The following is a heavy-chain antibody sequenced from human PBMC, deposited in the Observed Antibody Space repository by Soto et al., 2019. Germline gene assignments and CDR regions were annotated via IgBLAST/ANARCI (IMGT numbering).Heavy chain of an antibody. CDR2: ISYDGSGT. V-gene: IGHV3-30-3*01. J-gene: IGHJ2*01. CDR3: ARDARIGTDWYFDL. CDR1: AFTFSDYA. D-gene: IGHD1-26*01. Sequence: QVQLVESGGGVVQPGRSLRLSCVGSAFTFSDYAIHWVRQAPGKGLDWVAAISYDGSGTYYADSVKGRFTISRDNSKNTLYLHMNSLRVEDTAVYYCARDARIGTDWYFDLWGRGTLVTVSS.